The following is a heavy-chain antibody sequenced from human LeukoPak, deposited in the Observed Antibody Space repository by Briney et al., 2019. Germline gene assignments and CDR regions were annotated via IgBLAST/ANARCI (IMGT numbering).Heavy chain of an antibody. CDR2: INHSGST. Sequence: SETLSLTCAVYGGSFSGYYWSWIRQPPGKGLEWIGEINHSGSTNYNPSLKSRVTMSVDTSKNQFSLKLSSVTAADTAVYYCARGGGYCSSTSCPNTNWFDPWGQGTLVTVSS. CDR1: GGSFSGYY. CDR3: ARGGGYCSSTSCPNTNWFDP. J-gene: IGHJ5*02. V-gene: IGHV4-34*01. D-gene: IGHD2-2*01.